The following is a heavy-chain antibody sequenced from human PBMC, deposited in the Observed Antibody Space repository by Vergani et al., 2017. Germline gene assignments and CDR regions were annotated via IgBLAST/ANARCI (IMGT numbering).Heavy chain of an antibody. CDR1: GGTFSSYA. J-gene: IGHJ3*02. Sequence: QVQLVQSGAEVKKPGSSVKVSCKASGGTFSSYAISWVRQAPGQGLEWMGGIIPIFGTANYAQKFQGRVTITADESTSTAYMELRSLRSEDTAVYYCALLGLYYDSSGSSAFDIWGQGTMVTVSS. V-gene: IGHV1-69*01. CDR3: ALLGLYYDSSGSSAFDI. CDR2: IIPIFGTA. D-gene: IGHD3-22*01.